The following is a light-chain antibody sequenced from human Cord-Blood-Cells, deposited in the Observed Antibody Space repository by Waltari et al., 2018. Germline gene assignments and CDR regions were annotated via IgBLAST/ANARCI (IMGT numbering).Light chain of an antibody. J-gene: IGKJ2*01. CDR3: QQSSHWPPYT. V-gene: IGKV3-11*01. CDR1: QSVSSC. CDR2: DAS. Sequence: EIVLTQSPATLSLSPAECATLSCSASQSVSSCLAWYQQKPGQAPRLLIYDASNRATDIPARFSGSGSGTDFTLIISSLEPEDFAVYYCQQSSHWPPYTFGQGTKLEIK.